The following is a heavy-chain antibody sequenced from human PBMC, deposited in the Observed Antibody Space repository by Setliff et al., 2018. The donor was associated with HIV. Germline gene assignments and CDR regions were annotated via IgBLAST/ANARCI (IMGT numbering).Heavy chain of an antibody. CDR3: ARDAKGGIDY. V-gene: IGHV3-30*04. CDR1: GFTFSNYA. CDR2: MSYDGSNI. J-gene: IGHJ4*02. D-gene: IGHD3-16*01. Sequence: GGSLRLSCAASGFTFSNYAMHWVRQAPGKGLKCVSLMSYDGSNIYYADSVKGRFTISRDNSKNTLYLQMNSLRVEDTATYYCARDAKGGIDYWGQGKLVTVSS.